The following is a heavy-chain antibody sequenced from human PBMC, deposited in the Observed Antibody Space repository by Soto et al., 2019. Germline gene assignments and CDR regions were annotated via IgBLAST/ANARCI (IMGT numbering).Heavy chain of an antibody. V-gene: IGHV3-23*01. Sequence: EVQLLESGGGLVQPGGSLRLSCAASGFTFSTCAMSWVRQAPGKGLEWVSALSAIGGTTYYADSVKGRFTISRDNSKSTLYLQMNSLMAEDTAVYSCAKPICCGTSCYYYYYGMDVWGQGTTVTVSS. CDR3: AKPICCGTSCYYYYYGMDV. J-gene: IGHJ6*02. CDR1: GFTFSTCA. CDR2: LSAIGGTT. D-gene: IGHD2-2*01.